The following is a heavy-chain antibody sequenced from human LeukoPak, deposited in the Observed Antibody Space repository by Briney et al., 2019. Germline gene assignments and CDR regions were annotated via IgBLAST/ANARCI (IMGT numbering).Heavy chain of an antibody. CDR3: ARDPRYCSSTSCSPLDAFDI. V-gene: IGHV4-4*07. J-gene: IGHJ3*02. D-gene: IGHD2-2*01. Sequence: SETLSLTCTVSGGSISSYYWSWIRQPAGKGLEWIGRIYTSGSTNYNPSLKSRVTMSVDTSKNQFSLKLSSVTAADTAVYYCARDPRYCSSTSCSPLDAFDIWGQGTMVTVSS. CDR1: GGSISSYY. CDR2: IYTSGST.